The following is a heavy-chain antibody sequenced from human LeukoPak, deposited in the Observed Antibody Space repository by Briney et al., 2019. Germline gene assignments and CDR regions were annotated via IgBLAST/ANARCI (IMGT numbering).Heavy chain of an antibody. J-gene: IGHJ3*02. CDR1: GFTFNSYG. V-gene: IGHV3-23*01. CDR2: ISGSGYST. Sequence: PGGSLRLSCAASGFTFNSYGMSWVRQAPGKGLEWVSGISGSGYSTFHADSVKGRFTISRDNSKNTLNLQMNSLRVEDTAVYYCAKQGTGTPYTALDIWGQGTMVTVSS. D-gene: IGHD1-7*01. CDR3: AKQGTGTPYTALDI.